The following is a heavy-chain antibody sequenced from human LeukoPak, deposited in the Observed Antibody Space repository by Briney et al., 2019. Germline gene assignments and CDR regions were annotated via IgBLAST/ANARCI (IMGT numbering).Heavy chain of an antibody. CDR3: ARGVGYCSSTSCYCDY. J-gene: IGHJ4*02. Sequence: GGSLRLSCAASGFTFRSYAMNWVRQAPGKGLEWVGVISYDEINKYYSDSVKGRFTISRDNSKNTLYLQMNSLRAEDTAVYYCARGVGYCSSTSCYCDYWGQGTLVTVSS. CDR2: ISYDEINK. CDR1: GFTFRSYA. D-gene: IGHD2-2*01. V-gene: IGHV3-30-3*01.